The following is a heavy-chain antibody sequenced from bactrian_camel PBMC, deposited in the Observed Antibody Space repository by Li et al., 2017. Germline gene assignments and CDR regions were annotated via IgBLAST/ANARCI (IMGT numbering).Heavy chain of an antibody. CDR1: GDTIGRYC. CDR3: AASRACLGSRLSIYEYSF. CDR2: ICSDGLS. J-gene: IGHJ4*01. D-gene: IGHD3*01. Sequence: VQLVESGGGLVQPGGSLRLSCVTSGDTIGRYCMGWFRQIPDKEREGVAGICSDGLSTVHYSLKGRFTISQDNAKNAVYLEMNDLKPEDTAMYYCAASRACLGSRLSIYEYSFWGQGTQVTVS. V-gene: IGHV3S9*01.